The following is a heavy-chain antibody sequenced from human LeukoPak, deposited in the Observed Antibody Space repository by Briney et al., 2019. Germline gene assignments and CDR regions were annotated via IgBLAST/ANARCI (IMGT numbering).Heavy chain of an antibody. CDR1: GGSFSDYY. CDR2: INHSGTT. Sequence: SETLSLTCAVYGGSFSDYYWSWIRQPPGKGLEWIGEINHSGTTNYNPSLKSRVTISVDTSKNQFSLKLSSVTAADTAVYYCARPNFGYGDYYYYMDVWGKGTTVTISS. D-gene: IGHD4-17*01. CDR3: ARPNFGYGDYYYYMDV. V-gene: IGHV4-34*01. J-gene: IGHJ6*03.